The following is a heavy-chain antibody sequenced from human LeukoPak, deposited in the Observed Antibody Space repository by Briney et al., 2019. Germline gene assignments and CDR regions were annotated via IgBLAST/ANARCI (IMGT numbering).Heavy chain of an antibody. Sequence: AGSLRLSCAASGFTFSSYAMSWVRQAPGKGLEWFGEINHSGSTNYNPSLKSRVTISVATSKTHFSLKLSSVTAADTAVYYCAREIYSSSWYNWFDPWGQGTLVTVSS. CDR1: GFTFSSYA. D-gene: IGHD6-13*01. CDR3: AREIYSSSWYNWFDP. CDR2: INHSGST. J-gene: IGHJ5*02. V-gene: IGHV4-34*01.